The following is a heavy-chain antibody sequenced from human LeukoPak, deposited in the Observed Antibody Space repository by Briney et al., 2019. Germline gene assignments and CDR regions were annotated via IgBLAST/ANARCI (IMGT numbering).Heavy chain of an antibody. CDR1: EFTVSSNY. J-gene: IGHJ6*02. CDR3: ARENSGSYPYYYYYGMDV. D-gene: IGHD1-26*01. V-gene: IGHV3-66*01. CDR2: IYSGGST. Sequence: PGGSLRLSCAASEFTVSSNYMSWVRQAPGKGLEWVSVIYSGGSTYYADSVKGRFTISRDNSKNTLYLQMNSLRAEDTAVYYCARENSGSYPYYYYYGMDVWGQGTTVTVSS.